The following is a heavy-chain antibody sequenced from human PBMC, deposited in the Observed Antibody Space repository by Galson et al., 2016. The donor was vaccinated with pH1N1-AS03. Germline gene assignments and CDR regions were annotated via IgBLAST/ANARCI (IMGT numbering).Heavy chain of an antibody. J-gene: IGHJ6*02. CDR3: ARLLGKAFPRLGRNFGMDV. V-gene: IGHV4-34*01. D-gene: IGHD3-16*01. CDR2: VDHNGII. CDR1: GGTFSGFF. Sequence: TLSLTCDVLGGTFSGFFWNWVRQSSGKGLEWIGEVDHNGIITYNPSLRSRLNISLDTSSRQFSLKLTSVTAADTAVYFCARLLGKAFPRLGRNFGMDVWGQGTTVTVSS.